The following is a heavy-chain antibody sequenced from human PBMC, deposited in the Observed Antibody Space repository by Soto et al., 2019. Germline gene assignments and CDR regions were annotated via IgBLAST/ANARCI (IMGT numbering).Heavy chain of an antibody. J-gene: IGHJ4*02. D-gene: IGHD3-3*01. V-gene: IGHV3-7*01. CDR2: IKPDGSET. CDR3: ERFGNVAAIDY. CDR1: GFTSNTYC. Sequence: EGQLVESGGGLVQPGWSLRLSCAASGFTSNTYCMTCVRQAPGQGLEWVANIKPDGSETYYLDSVKGRFTLSRDSARDSVHLQMNVLRAEDTALYYCERFGNVAAIDYRGRGTLVAVSS.